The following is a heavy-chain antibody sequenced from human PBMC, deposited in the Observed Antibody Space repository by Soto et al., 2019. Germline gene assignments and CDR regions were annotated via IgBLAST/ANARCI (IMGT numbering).Heavy chain of an antibody. D-gene: IGHD6-13*01. CDR2: FDPEDGET. CDR1: GYTLTELF. CDR3: ATEAAAGQIDY. J-gene: IGHJ4*02. Sequence: GASVKGSCKVSGYTLTELFIHWVGQAPGTGLEWMGGFDPEDGETIYAQKFQGRVTMTEDTSTDTAYMELSSLRSEDTAVYYCATEAAAGQIDYWGQGTLVTVSS. V-gene: IGHV1-24*01.